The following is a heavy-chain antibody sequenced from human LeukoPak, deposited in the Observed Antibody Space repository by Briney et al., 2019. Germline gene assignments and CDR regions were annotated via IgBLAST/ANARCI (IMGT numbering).Heavy chain of an antibody. CDR2: IHDDGRT. V-gene: IGHV4/OR15-8*01. CDR3: AKVLTAAGLDL. J-gene: IGHJ5*02. D-gene: IGHD6-25*01. Sequence: SETLSLTCSVSGGSMRDSITWGWVRQPPGKGLEWLANIHDDGRTAPNPSLRSRLTISQDRSKNQFSLKVSSVTAADTAFYYCAKVLTAAGLDLWGQGILVTVSS. CDR1: GGSMRDSIT.